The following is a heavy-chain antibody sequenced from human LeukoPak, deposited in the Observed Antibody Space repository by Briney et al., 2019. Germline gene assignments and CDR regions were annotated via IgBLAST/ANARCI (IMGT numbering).Heavy chain of an antibody. CDR1: GGSFSGYY. J-gene: IGHJ4*02. CDR3: ARLAPRTRPYYYGSGSYFNDY. Sequence: KTSETLSLTCAVYGGSFSGYYWSWIRQPPGKGLEWIGEINHSGSTNYNPSLKSRVTISVDTSKNQFSLKLSSVTAADTAVYYCARLAPRTRPYYYGSGSYFNDYWGQGTLVTVSS. D-gene: IGHD3-10*01. CDR2: INHSGST. V-gene: IGHV4-34*01.